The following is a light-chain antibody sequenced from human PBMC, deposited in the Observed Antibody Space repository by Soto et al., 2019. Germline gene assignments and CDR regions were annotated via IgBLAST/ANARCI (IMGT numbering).Light chain of an antibody. CDR2: GAS. V-gene: IGKV3-20*01. Sequence: EIVLTQSPGTLSLSPGERATLSCRASQSVSSSYLAWYQQKPGQAPRLLFYGASSRATGIPDRFSGSGSGTDFTLTISRLEHEDSAVYYCQQYGSSPWTFGRGTKVDIK. CDR3: QQYGSSPWT. CDR1: QSVSSSY. J-gene: IGKJ1*01.